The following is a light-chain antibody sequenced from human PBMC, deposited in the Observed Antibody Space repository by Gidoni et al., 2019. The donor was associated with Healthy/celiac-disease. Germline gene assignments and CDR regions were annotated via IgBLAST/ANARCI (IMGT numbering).Light chain of an antibody. Sequence: QSALTQPASVSGSPGQSITISCTGTSSDVGGYNYVSWYQQHPGKAPKLMIYEVSNRPSGVSNRFSGSKSVNTASLTISRLQAEDEADYYCSSYTSSSTPCVFGGGTKLTVL. J-gene: IGLJ2*01. V-gene: IGLV2-14*01. CDR2: EVS. CDR1: SSDVGGYNY. CDR3: SSYTSSSTPCV.